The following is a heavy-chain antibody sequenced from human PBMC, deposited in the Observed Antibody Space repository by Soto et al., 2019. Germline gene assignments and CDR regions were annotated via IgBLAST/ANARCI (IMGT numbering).Heavy chain of an antibody. J-gene: IGHJ6*02. CDR2: ISWNSGSI. D-gene: IGHD3-10*01. V-gene: IGHV3-9*01. CDR1: GFTFDDYA. CDR3: AKDTPFFDGSGSPNYYYYGMDV. Sequence: PGGSLRLSCAASGFTFDDYAMHWVRQAPGKGLEWVSGISWNSGSIGYADSVKGRFTISRDNAKNSLYLQMNSLRAEDTALYYCAKDTPFFDGSGSPNYYYYGMDVWGQGTTVTVSS.